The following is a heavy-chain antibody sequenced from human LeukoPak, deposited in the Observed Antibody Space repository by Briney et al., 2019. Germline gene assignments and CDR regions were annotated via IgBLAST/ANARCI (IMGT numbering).Heavy chain of an antibody. D-gene: IGHD5-18*01. CDR3: ARRGYSYGYVRIGWFDP. J-gene: IGHJ5*02. Sequence: SETLSLTCAVYGGSFSGYYWSWIRQPPGKGLEWIGEINHSGSTNYNPSLKSRVTISVDTSKNQFSLKLSSVTAADTAVYYCARRGYSYGYVRIGWFDPWGQGTLVTVSS. CDR1: GGSFSGYY. V-gene: IGHV4-34*01. CDR2: INHSGST.